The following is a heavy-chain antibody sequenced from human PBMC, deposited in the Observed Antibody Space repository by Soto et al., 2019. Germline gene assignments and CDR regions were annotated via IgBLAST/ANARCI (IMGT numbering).Heavy chain of an antibody. Sequence: SETLSLTCAVYGGSFSGYYWSWIRQPPGKGLEWIGEINHSGSTNYNPSLKSRVTISVDTSKNQFSLKLSSVTAADTAVYYCARIGSNYDFWSGSFPNGRDNWFDSWGQGTLVTVSS. J-gene: IGHJ5*01. CDR3: ARIGSNYDFWSGSFPNGRDNWFDS. CDR2: INHSGST. V-gene: IGHV4-34*01. CDR1: GGSFSGYY. D-gene: IGHD3-3*01.